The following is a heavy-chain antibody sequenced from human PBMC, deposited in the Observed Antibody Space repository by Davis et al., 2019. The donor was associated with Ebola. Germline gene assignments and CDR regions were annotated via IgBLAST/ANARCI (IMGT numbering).Heavy chain of an antibody. CDR3: ARLINDYYDSSGYPLFSDDV. V-gene: IGHV4-59*08. Sequence: SETLSPTCTVPGGSIGSYYWSWIRQPPGKGREWIGYIYSDGCTDYNPALKSRVIMSLDMSKNQFSLSLSSVTAADTAVYYCARLINDYYDSSGYPLFSDDVWGQGILITVSS. CDR1: GGSIGSYY. D-gene: IGHD3-22*01. J-gene: IGHJ4*02. CDR2: IYSDGCT.